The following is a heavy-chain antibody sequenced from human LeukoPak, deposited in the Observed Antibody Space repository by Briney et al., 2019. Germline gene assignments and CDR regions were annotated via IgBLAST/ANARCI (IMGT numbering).Heavy chain of an antibody. D-gene: IGHD4-17*01. CDR1: GGSISSYY. J-gene: IGHJ4*02. V-gene: IGHV4-59*01. CDR2: IYYSGST. CDR3: ARDLNYGDYGWFDY. Sequence: SETLSLTCTVSGGSISSYYWGWIRQPPGKGLEWIGYIYYSGSTNYNPSLKSRVTISVDTSKNQFSLKLSSVTAADTAVYYCARDLNYGDYGWFDYWGQGTLVTVSS.